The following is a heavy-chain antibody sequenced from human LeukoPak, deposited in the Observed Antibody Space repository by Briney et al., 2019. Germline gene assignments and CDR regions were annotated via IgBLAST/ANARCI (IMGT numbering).Heavy chain of an antibody. CDR1: GYTSTSPD. J-gene: IGHJ3*02. CDR3: ARYTHSYGFDI. Sequence: ASVKVSCKASGYTSTSPDINWVRQATGKGLEWLGWMNPSDNTGYAQKSQGRITMTRDTSINTAYMELSSLRSEDTAVYYCARYTHSYGFDIWGQGTMVTVSS. CDR2: MNPSDNT. V-gene: IGHV1-8*01.